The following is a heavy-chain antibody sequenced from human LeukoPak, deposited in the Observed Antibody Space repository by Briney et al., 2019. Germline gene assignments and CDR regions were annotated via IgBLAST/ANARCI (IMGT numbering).Heavy chain of an antibody. CDR3: ARLSVATWGFDY. Sequence: ASVKVSCKTSGYTFLSYGINWVRQAPGQGLEWMGWISVHNGNTNHAQKVQGRVTMTTDTSTSTAYMELRSLRSDDTAVYYCARLSVATWGFDYWGQGTLVTVSS. V-gene: IGHV1-18*01. J-gene: IGHJ4*02. D-gene: IGHD5-12*01. CDR1: GYTFLSYG. CDR2: ISVHNGNT.